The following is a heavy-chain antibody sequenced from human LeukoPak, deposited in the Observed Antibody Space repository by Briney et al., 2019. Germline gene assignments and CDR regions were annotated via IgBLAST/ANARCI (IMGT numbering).Heavy chain of an antibody. Sequence: PGGSLRLSCAASGFTFSSYAMSWVRQAPGKGLEWVSAISGSGGGTYYADSVKGRFTISRDNSKNTLYLQMNSLRAEDTAVYYCAKGYYYDSSGYDYLGYWGQGTLVTVSS. D-gene: IGHD3-22*01. CDR2: ISGSGGGT. CDR1: GFTFSSYA. V-gene: IGHV3-23*01. CDR3: AKGYYYDSSGYDYLGY. J-gene: IGHJ4*02.